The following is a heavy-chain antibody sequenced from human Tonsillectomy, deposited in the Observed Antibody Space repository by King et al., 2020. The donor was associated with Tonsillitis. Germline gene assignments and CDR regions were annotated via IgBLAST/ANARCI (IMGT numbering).Heavy chain of an antibody. Sequence: VQLVESGGGVVQPGRSLRLSCAASGFTFSHYALHWVRQAPGKGLEWVAVKSYAATNKNYADSVKGRFTISRDNSKNTLYLQIDILRGDDAAVYYCARGDYSHNSYFDSWGQGTLVTVSS. CDR2: KSYAATNK. CDR1: GFTFSHYA. V-gene: IGHV3-30-3*01. CDR3: ARGDYSHNSYFDS. D-gene: IGHD4-11*01. J-gene: IGHJ4*02.